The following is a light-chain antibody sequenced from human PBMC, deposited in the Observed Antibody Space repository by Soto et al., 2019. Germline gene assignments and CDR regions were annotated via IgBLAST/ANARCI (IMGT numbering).Light chain of an antibody. V-gene: IGLV2-14*03. J-gene: IGLJ1*01. CDR3: SSYTTSNTRQIV. CDR1: SSDVGGYNY. Sequence: QSVLTQPASVSGSPGQSITISCTGTSSDVGGYNYVSWYQHHPGEAPKLMIYDDSNRPSGVSNRFSGSKSGNTASLTISGLQPEDEADYYCSSYTTSNTRQIVFGTGTKVTVL. CDR2: DDS.